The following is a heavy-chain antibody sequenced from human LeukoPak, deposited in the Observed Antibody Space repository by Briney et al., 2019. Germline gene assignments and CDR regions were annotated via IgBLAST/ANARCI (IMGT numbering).Heavy chain of an antibody. CDR3: ARSDYGDYYYYYGMDV. V-gene: IGHV3-72*01. CDR2: TRNKANSYTT. CDR1: GFTFSSYS. D-gene: IGHD4-17*01. J-gene: IGHJ6*02. Sequence: PGGSLRLSCAASGFTFSSYSMNWVRQAPGKGLEWVGRTRNKANSYTTEYAASVKGRFTISRDDSKNSLYLQMNSLKTEDTAVYYCARSDYGDYYYYYGMDVWGQGTTVTVSS.